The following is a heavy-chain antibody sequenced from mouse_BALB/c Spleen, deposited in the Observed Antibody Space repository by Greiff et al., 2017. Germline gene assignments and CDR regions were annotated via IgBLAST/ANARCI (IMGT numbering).Heavy chain of an antibody. CDR3: ARYGAMDD. Sequence: EVKLVESGGGLVKPGGSLKLSCAASGFTFSSYTMSWVRQTPEKRLEWVATISSGGGNTYYPDSVKGRFTISRDNAKNNLYLQMSSLRSEDTALYYCARYGAMDDWGQGTSVTVSS. V-gene: IGHV5-9*03. CDR1: GFTFSSYT. CDR2: ISSGGGNT. J-gene: IGHJ4*01.